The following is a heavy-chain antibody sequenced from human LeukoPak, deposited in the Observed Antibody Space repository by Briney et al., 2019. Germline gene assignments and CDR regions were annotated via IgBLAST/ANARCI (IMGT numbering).Heavy chain of an antibody. CDR1: GDSVSSNSAA. Sequence: SQTLSLTCAISGDSVSSNSAAWNWIRQSPSRGLEWLGRTYYRSKWYNDYAVSVKSRITINPDTSKNQFSLQLNSVTPEDTAVYYCARARIVIAAAGTVYYFDYWGQGTLVTVSS. D-gene: IGHD6-13*01. CDR2: TYYRSKWYN. CDR3: ARARIVIAAAGTVYYFDY. J-gene: IGHJ4*02. V-gene: IGHV6-1*01.